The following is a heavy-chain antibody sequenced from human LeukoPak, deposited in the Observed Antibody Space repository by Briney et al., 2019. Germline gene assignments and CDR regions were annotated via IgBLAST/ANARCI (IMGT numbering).Heavy chain of an antibody. J-gene: IGHJ6*02. CDR1: GFTFRTYG. V-gene: IGHV3-7*01. CDR2: IKQDGSEK. CDR3: ARLTPLWFGGYGMDV. Sequence: PGGSLRLSCAASGFTFRTYGMSWVRQAPGKGLEWVANIKQDGSEKYYVDSVKGRFTISRDNAKNSLYLQMNSLRAEDTAVYYCARLTPLWFGGYGMDVWGQGTTVTVSS. D-gene: IGHD3-10*01.